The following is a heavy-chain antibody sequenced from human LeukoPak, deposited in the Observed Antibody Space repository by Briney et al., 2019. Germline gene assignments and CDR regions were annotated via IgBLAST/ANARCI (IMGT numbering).Heavy chain of an antibody. CDR2: IYSCGST. CDR3: ARGRDSSGYYLDY. CDR1: GFTVSSNY. Sequence: GGSLRLSCAASGFTVSSNYMSWVRQAPGKGLEWVSVIYSCGSTYYADSVKGRFTISRDNSKNTLYLQMNSLRAEDTAVYYCARGRDSSGYYLDYWGQGTLVTVSS. D-gene: IGHD3-22*01. V-gene: IGHV3-66*03. J-gene: IGHJ4*02.